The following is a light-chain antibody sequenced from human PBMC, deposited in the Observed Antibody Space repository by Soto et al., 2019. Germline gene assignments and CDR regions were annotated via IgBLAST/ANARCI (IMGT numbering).Light chain of an antibody. CDR2: KAS. J-gene: IGKJ4*01. CDR1: QGISSW. Sequence: DIQMTQSPSSVSASVGDRVTISCRASQGISSWLAWYQQKPGEAPKLLIYKASTLQTGVPSRFSGSGSGTDFTLPITSLQPEDFATYYCHQASSLPLSFGGGTKVEIK. CDR3: HQASSLPLS. V-gene: IGKV1-12*01.